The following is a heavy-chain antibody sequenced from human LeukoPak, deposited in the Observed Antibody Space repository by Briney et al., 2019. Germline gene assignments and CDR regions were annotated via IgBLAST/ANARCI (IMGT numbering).Heavy chain of an antibody. Sequence: GGSLRLSCAASGFTFSSYGMRWVRQAPGKGLEWVSVIYSGGSTYYADSVKGRFTISRDNSKNTLYLQMNSLRAEDTAVYYCARDSTSGGLDYWGQGTLVTVSS. CDR1: GFTFSSYG. J-gene: IGHJ4*02. D-gene: IGHD1-26*01. CDR3: ARDSTSGGLDY. CDR2: IYSGGST. V-gene: IGHV3-53*01.